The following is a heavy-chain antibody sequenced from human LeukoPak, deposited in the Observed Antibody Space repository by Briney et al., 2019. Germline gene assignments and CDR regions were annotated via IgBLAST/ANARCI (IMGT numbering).Heavy chain of an antibody. V-gene: IGHV1-69*13. CDR1: GYIFTTYA. Sequence: GASVKVSCKASGYIFTTYAINWVRQAPGQGLEWMGGIIPIFGTANYAQKFQGRVTITADESTSTAYMELSSLRSEDTAVYYCARARTPPAAGTRDHYYGMDVWGQGTTVTVSS. J-gene: IGHJ6*02. CDR2: IIPIFGTA. D-gene: IGHD6-13*01. CDR3: ARARTPPAAGTRDHYYGMDV.